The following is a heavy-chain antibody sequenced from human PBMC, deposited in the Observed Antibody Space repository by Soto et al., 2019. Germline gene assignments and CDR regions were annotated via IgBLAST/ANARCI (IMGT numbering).Heavy chain of an antibody. Sequence: PGGSLRLSCAASGFTFSSYLMSWVRQAPGKGLEWVANIKQDGSEKYYVDSVKGRFTISRDNAKNSLYLQMNSLRADDTAVYYCARFSLWFGELTAVDYWGQGTLVTVSS. J-gene: IGHJ4*02. V-gene: IGHV3-7*05. D-gene: IGHD3-10*01. CDR3: ARFSLWFGELTAVDY. CDR1: GFTFSSYL. CDR2: IKQDGSEK.